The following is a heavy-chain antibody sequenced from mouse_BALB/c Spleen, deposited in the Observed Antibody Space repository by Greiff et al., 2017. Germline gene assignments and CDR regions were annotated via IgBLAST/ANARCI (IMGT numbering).Heavy chain of an antibody. CDR1: GYTFTDYV. CDR3: ARGGGNYKSYYAMDY. Sequence: QVQLQQSGPELVKPGASVKMSCKASGYTFTDYVISWVKQRTGQGLEWIGEIYPGSGSTYYNEKFKGKATLTADKSSNTAYMQLSSLTSEDSAVYFCARGGGNYKSYYAMDYWGQGTSGTVSS. V-gene: IGHV1-77*01. D-gene: IGHD2-1*01. J-gene: IGHJ4*01. CDR2: IYPGSGST.